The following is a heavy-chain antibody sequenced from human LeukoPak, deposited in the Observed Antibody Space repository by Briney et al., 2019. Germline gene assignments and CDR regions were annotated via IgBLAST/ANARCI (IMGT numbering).Heavy chain of an antibody. CDR2: MYYSGST. CDR1: GGSISSYY. CDR3: VRSSTYHLFDD. J-gene: IGHJ4*02. V-gene: IGHV4-59*08. Sequence: PSETLSLTCIVSGGSISSYYCSWIRQPPGKGLEWIGYMYYSGSTNYNPSLKSRVTISVDMSKNQFSLKLSSVTAADTAVYYCVRSSTYHLFDDWGQGTLVTVSS. D-gene: IGHD2-15*01.